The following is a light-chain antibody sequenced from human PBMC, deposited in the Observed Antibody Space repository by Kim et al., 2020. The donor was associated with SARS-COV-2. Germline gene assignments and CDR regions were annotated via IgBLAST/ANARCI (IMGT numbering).Light chain of an antibody. V-gene: IGLV3-9*01. J-gene: IGLJ1*01. CDR1: NIGSKN. CDR2: RDS. CDR3: QVWDSSTGGYV. Sequence: SYELTQPLSVSVALGQTARITCGGNNIGSKNVHWYQQKPGQAPVLVIYRDSNRPSGIPERFSGSNSGNTATLTISRAQAGDEADYYCQVWDSSTGGYVFG.